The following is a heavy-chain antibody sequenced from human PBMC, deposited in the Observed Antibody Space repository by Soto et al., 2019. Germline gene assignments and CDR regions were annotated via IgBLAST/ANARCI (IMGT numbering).Heavy chain of an antibody. J-gene: IGHJ4*02. CDR3: ARSVEGHFDY. CDR1: GFNFKIYS. V-gene: IGHV3-48*02. D-gene: IGHD6-19*01. Sequence: EVQLVESGGDLVQRGGSLRLSCVASGFNFKIYSMNWVRQAPGKGLEWFAYITSDTKTIKYVDCVKGRFTISRDDDRNVVCLHMNSLRDEETAVYYCARSVEGHFDYWGQGTVVTVSS. CDR2: ITSDTKTI.